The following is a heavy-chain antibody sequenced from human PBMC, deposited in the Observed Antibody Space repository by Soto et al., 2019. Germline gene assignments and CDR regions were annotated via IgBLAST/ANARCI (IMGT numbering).Heavy chain of an antibody. V-gene: IGHV1-69*01. CDR3: AREQHDPYDASGYYFNWFDP. J-gene: IGHJ5*02. Sequence: QVQLVQSGAEVKKPGSSVRVSCKASGGTFNNYGVNWVRQAPGQGLEWMGGVVPLFGAANYAQKFQGRVTITADASMSVVYMQLSSLRSEDTAVYYCAREQHDPYDASGYYFNWFDPWGQGTLVTVSS. CDR2: VVPLFGAA. D-gene: IGHD3-22*01. CDR1: GGTFNNYG.